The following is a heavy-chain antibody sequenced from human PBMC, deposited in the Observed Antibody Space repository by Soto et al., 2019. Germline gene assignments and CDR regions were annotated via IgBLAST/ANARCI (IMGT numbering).Heavy chain of an antibody. CDR3: ARPRGYDFWSGSYFDY. J-gene: IGHJ4*02. Sequence: SETLSLTCTVSGGSISSGDYYWSWIRQPPGKGLEWIGSIYSSGSTYYNPSLKSRVTISVDTSKNQFSLKLSSVTAADTAVYYCARPRGYDFWSGSYFDYWGQGTLVTVSS. D-gene: IGHD3-3*01. CDR1: GGSISSGDYY. CDR2: IYSSGST. V-gene: IGHV4-39*01.